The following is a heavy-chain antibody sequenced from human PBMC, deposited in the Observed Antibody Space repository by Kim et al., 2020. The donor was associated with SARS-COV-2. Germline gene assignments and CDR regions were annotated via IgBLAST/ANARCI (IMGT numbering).Heavy chain of an antibody. J-gene: IGHJ2*01. Sequence: GESLKISCNSSGYSFTSYWLAWVRQMPGKGLEWMGIIYPSDSDTRYSPSFQGHVTISADKSISTAYLQWSSLKASDSAMYYCARGGYSSSWYFYFDLWGR. CDR2: IYPSDSDT. CDR3: ARGGYSSSWYFYFDL. CDR1: GYSFTSYW. D-gene: IGHD6-13*01. V-gene: IGHV5-51*01.